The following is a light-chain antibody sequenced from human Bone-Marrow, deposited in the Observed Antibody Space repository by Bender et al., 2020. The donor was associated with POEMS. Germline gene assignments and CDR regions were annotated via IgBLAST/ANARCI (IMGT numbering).Light chain of an antibody. CDR3: SAWYSSLSGWV. CDR1: SSNIVNHG. CDR2: YDD. J-gene: IGLJ3*02. V-gene: IGLV1-36*01. Sequence: QSVVTQPPSLSEAPRQRVTISCSGSSSNIVNHGVNWYQQLPGEAPKLLIYYDDLLTPGVSDRFSASKSGTSASLAISELQSEDEALYYYSAWYSSLSGWVFGGGTKLTVL.